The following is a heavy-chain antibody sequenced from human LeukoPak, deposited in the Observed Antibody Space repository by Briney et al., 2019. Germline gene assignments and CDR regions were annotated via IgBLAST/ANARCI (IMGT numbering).Heavy chain of an antibody. CDR1: GFAFSRYG. J-gene: IGHJ4*02. V-gene: IGHV3-30*02. CDR2: IRYDGSNK. CDR3: AKGTAKMGIVLSY. Sequence: GRSLRLSCAASGFAFSRYGMHWLRQAPGKGLEWVAFIRYDGSNKYYADSVKGRFTISRDNSKNTLYLQMNSLRAEDTAVYYCAKGTAKMGIVLSYWGQGTLVTVSS. D-gene: IGHD5-18*01.